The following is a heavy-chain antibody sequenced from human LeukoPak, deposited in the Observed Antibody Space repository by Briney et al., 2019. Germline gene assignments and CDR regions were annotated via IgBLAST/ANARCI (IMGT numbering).Heavy chain of an antibody. CDR1: GYTFTAYY. V-gene: IGHV1-2*02. CDR3: ARTGSFDY. Sequence: VKVSCKASGYTFTAYYMHWVRQAPGQGLEWMGWISPNSGATIYAQNFQGRVTMTTDTSISTAYMELTRLGSDDTAVYYCARTGSFDYWGQGTLVTVSS. CDR2: ISPNSGAT. J-gene: IGHJ4*02. D-gene: IGHD1-14*01.